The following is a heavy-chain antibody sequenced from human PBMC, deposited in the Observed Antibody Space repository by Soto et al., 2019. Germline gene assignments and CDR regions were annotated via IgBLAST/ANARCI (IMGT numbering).Heavy chain of an antibody. CDR1: GGSISSYY. CDR2: IYYSGST. D-gene: IGHD1-26*01. CDR3: AGRDGNFPGGMDV. J-gene: IGHJ6*02. V-gene: IGHV4-59*01. Sequence: QVQLQESGPGLVKPSETLSLTCTVSGGSISSYYWSWIRQPPGKGLEWIGYIYYSGSTNYNPSLKSRVTISVDTSKNQFSLKLSSVTAADTAVYYCAGRDGNFPGGMDVWGQGTTVTVSS.